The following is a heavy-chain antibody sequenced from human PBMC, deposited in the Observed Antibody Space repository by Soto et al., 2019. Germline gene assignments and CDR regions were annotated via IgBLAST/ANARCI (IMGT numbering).Heavy chain of an antibody. CDR3: ARSQGSSTSLEIYYYYYYGMDV. CDR2: IIPISDTT. J-gene: IGHJ6*02. V-gene: IGHV1-69*01. Sequence: QVQLVQSGAEVQKPGSSVKVSCKASGGTFSSYAISWVRQAPGQGLEWMGGIIPISDTTNYAQKFQGRVTITADASTSTAYMALSSLRSEDTAVYYCARSQGSSTSLEIYYYYYYGMDVWGQGTTVTVSS. CDR1: GGTFSSYA. D-gene: IGHD2-2*01.